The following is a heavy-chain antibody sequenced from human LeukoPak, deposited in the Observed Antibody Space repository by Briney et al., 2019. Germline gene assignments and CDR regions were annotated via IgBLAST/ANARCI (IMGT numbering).Heavy chain of an antibody. CDR3: SCYSCLYYYGMDV. Sequence: ASVKVSCKASGYTFTGYYTHWVRQAPGQGLEWMGWINPNSGGTNYAQKFQGRVTMTRDTSISTAYMELSRLRSDDTAVYYCSCYSCLYYYGMDVWGQGTTVTVSS. D-gene: IGHD2-15*01. CDR1: GYTFTGYY. J-gene: IGHJ6*02. V-gene: IGHV1-2*02. CDR2: INPNSGGT.